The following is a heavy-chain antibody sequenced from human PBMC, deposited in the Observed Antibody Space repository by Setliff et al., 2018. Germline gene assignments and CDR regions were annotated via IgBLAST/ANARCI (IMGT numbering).Heavy chain of an antibody. CDR1: GGTFSSYA. Sequence: PLASVKVSCKASGGTFSSYAISWVRQAPGQGLEWMGRIIPIFGTANYAQKFQGRVTITADKSTSTAYMELSSLKTEDTAVYYCTRDRGPYDFWGAYFVYWGQGSLVTVSS. CDR2: IIPIFGTA. V-gene: IGHV1-69*06. D-gene: IGHD3-3*01. J-gene: IGHJ4*02. CDR3: TRDRGPYDFWGAYFVY.